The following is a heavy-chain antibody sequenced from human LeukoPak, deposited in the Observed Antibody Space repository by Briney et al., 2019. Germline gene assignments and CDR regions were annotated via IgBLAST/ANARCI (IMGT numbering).Heavy chain of an antibody. CDR3: VKSGPDFGDLPSEYYFDF. CDR2: IWYDGSNQ. D-gene: IGHD4-17*01. V-gene: IGHV3-33*06. CDR1: GFSFSSYA. Sequence: GRSLRLSCAASGFSFSSYAMHWVRPAPGKGLEWVAVIWYDGSNQYYADSVRGRFTISRDNSKNTLHLQMNSLRAEDTAAYYCVKSGPDFGDLPSEYYFDFWGQGTLVTVSS. J-gene: IGHJ4*02.